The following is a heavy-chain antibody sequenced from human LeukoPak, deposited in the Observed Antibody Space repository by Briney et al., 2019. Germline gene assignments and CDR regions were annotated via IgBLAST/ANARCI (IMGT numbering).Heavy chain of an antibody. J-gene: IGHJ4*02. Sequence: AGGSLRLSCAASGFTFSSYSMNWVRQAPGKGLEWVSSISSSSSYIYYADSVKGRFTISRDNAKNPLYLQMNSLRAEDTAVYYCARVYLVPRGNSSGWSEGYFDYWGQGTLVTVSS. CDR1: GFTFSSYS. CDR3: ARVYLVPRGNSSGWSEGYFDY. D-gene: IGHD6-19*01. CDR2: ISSSSSYI. V-gene: IGHV3-21*01.